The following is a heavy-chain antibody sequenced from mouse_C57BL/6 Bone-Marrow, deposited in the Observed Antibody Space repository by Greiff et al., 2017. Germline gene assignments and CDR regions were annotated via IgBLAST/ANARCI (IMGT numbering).Heavy chain of an antibody. J-gene: IGHJ2*01. D-gene: IGHD2-3*01. Sequence: EVQLQESEGGLVQPGSSMKLSCTASGFTFSDYYMAWVRQVPEKGLEWVANINYDGSSTYYLDSLKSRFIISRDNAKNILYLQMSSLKSEDTATYYCARDRIYDGYYEGYFDYWGQGTTLTVSS. V-gene: IGHV5-16*01. CDR3: ARDRIYDGYYEGYFDY. CDR2: INYDGSST. CDR1: GFTFSDYY.